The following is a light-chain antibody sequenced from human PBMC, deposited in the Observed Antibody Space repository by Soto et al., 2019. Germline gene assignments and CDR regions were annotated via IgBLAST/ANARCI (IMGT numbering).Light chain of an antibody. Sequence: EIVMTQSPATLSVSPGERATLSCRASQSFSSNLAWYQQKPGQAPRLLIYGASTRDIGIPARFSGSGSGTEFTLTISSLQSEDFAVYYCQQYNNWPLTFGGGTKVEIK. CDR3: QQYNNWPLT. V-gene: IGKV3-15*01. J-gene: IGKJ4*01. CDR2: GAS. CDR1: QSFSSN.